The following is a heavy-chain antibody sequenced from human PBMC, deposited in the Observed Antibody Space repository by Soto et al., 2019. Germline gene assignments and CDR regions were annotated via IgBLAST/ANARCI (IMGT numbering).Heavy chain of an antibody. CDR3: AKARYYDSTGYLYYFDY. Sequence: PGGSLRLSCAASGFTFSNYAMSWVRQAPGKGLEWVSSITGSGDYTYYADSVKGRFTISRDNSKNTLYLQMNSLRAEDTAVYCCAKARYYDSTGYLYYFDYWGQGTLVTVSS. D-gene: IGHD3-22*01. J-gene: IGHJ4*02. V-gene: IGHV3-23*01. CDR2: ITGSGDYT. CDR1: GFTFSNYA.